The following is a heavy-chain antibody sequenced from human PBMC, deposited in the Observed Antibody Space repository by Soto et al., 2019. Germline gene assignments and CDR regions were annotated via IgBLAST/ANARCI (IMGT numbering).Heavy chain of an antibody. CDR3: ARESTYSSGWYYAFDI. Sequence: GXSXXXSCKASGYTFTSYAMHWVRQAPGQRLEWMGWINAGNGNTKYSQKYQGKVTITRDTSASTAYMELSSLRSEDTAMYYCARESTYSSGWYYAFDIWGQGTMVTVSS. CDR2: INAGNGNT. CDR1: GYTFTSYA. D-gene: IGHD6-19*01. J-gene: IGHJ3*02. V-gene: IGHV1-3*01.